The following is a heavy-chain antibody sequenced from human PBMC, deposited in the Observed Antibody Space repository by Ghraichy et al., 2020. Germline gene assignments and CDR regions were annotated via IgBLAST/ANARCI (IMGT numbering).Heavy chain of an antibody. J-gene: IGHJ4*02. CDR3: AKGSTGDDYFDY. Sequence: GGSLRLSFAVSGITVITYWMSWVRQAPGKGLEWVANIKPDGSAKHYVDSVKDRFTISRDDTKNSLYLQMNSLRAEDTAVYYCAKGSTGDDYFDYWGQGTLVTVSS. D-gene: IGHD7-27*01. CDR2: IKPDGSAK. CDR1: GITVITYW. V-gene: IGHV3-7*01.